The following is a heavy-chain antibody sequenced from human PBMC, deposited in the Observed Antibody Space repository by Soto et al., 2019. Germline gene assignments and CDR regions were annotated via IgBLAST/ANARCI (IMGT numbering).Heavy chain of an antibody. Sequence: GGSLRLSCAASGFTFSSYSMNWVRQAPGKGLEWVSYISSSSSTIYYADSVKGRFTISRDNAKNSLYLQMNSLRAEDTAVYYCARVYSSSWYEGGYPAVLENMDVWGKGTTVTVSS. CDR1: GFTFSSYS. D-gene: IGHD6-13*01. V-gene: IGHV3-48*01. CDR2: ISSSSSTI. J-gene: IGHJ6*03. CDR3: ARVYSSSWYEGGYPAVLENMDV.